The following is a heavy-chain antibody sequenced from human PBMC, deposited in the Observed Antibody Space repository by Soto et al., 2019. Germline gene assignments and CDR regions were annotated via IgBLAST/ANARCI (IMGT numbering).Heavy chain of an antibody. J-gene: IGHJ5*02. D-gene: IGHD2-15*01. V-gene: IGHV1-69*04. Sequence: GASVKVSCKASGGTFSSYTISWVRQAPGQGLEWMGRIITILGIANYAQKSQGRVTITADKSTSTAYMELSSLRSEDTAVYYCARERALNYCSGGSCYRIPNWFDPWGQGTLVTVSS. CDR3: ARERALNYCSGGSCYRIPNWFDP. CDR1: GGTFSSYT. CDR2: IITILGIA.